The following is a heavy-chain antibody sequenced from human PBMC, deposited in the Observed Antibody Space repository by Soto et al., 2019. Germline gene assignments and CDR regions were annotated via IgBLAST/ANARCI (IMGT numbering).Heavy chain of an antibody. CDR3: ARGRLWSFDF. Sequence: EVQMVESGGDLVQPGGSLRLSCVFSGFSFRIYSMNWVRQAPGKGLEWISYISSDSGTIYYADSLKGRFTISRDNGKNSLYLQMNSLTDEDTAVYYCARGRLWSFDFWGQGTLVTVSS. CDR2: ISSDSGTI. CDR1: GFSFRIYS. J-gene: IGHJ4*02. V-gene: IGHV3-48*02. D-gene: IGHD3-10*01.